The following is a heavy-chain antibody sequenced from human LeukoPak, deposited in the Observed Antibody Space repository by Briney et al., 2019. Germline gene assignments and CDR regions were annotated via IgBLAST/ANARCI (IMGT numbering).Heavy chain of an antibody. J-gene: IGHJ6*02. D-gene: IGHD3-10*01. CDR2: ISAYNGNT. V-gene: IGHV1-18*01. CDR3: ARELTGLLLWFGELSNTYYYYGMDV. Sequence: ASVKVSCKASGYTFTSYGISWVRQAPGQGLEWMGWISAYNGNTNYAQKLQGRVTMTTDTSTSTAHMELRSLRSDDTAVYYCARELTGLLLWFGELSNTYYYYGMDVWGQGTTVTVSS. CDR1: GYTFTSYG.